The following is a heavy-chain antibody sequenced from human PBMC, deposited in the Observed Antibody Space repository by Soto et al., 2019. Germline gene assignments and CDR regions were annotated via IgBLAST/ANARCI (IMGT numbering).Heavy chain of an antibody. V-gene: IGHV1-2*02. CDR3: ARSVSFITPRPDY. D-gene: IGHD6-6*01. CDR1: GYTFTDYY. Sequence: ASVKVSCKASGYTFTDYYLHWVRQAPVQGRECMGWINPNNGDTNYAQKFQGRVTMTRDTSISTAYMEVSRLRSDDTAVYYCARSVSFITPRPDYWGQGTLVTVSS. J-gene: IGHJ4*02. CDR2: INPNNGDT.